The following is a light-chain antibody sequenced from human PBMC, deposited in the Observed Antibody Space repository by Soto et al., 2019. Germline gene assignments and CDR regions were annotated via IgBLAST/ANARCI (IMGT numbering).Light chain of an antibody. CDR3: QQYASSLFT. V-gene: IGKV3-20*01. CDR1: QSVSSSY. CDR2: GAS. Sequence: EIVLTQSPGTLSLSPGERATLSCRASQSVSSSYLAWYQKKPGQAPMLLIYGASSRATGIPYRFSGSGSGTDFTLTISRLEPEDFAVYYCQQYASSLFTFGPGTKLDIK. J-gene: IGKJ3*01.